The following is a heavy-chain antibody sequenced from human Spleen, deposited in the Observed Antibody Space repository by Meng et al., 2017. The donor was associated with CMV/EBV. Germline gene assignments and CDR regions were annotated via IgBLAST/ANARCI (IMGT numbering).Heavy chain of an antibody. D-gene: IGHD5-18*01. V-gene: IGHV4-30-4*01. CDR2: IYYTGST. CDR3: ARDLGGLVRGYSYPHYFDY. Sequence: SGDYYWSWIRQPPGKGLEWIGYIYYTGSTYYNPSLKSRVTISVDTSKNQFSLKLSSVTAADTAVYYCARDLGGLVRGYSYPHYFDYWGQGTLVTVSS. J-gene: IGHJ4*02. CDR1: SGDYY.